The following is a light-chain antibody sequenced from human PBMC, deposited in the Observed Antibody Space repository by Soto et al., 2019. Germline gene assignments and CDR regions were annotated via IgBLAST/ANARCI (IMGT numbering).Light chain of an antibody. Sequence: EIVMTQSPATLSVSPGERATLSCRASQSVSGSLAWYQQKPGQAPRLLIYGASTRATGIPARFSGSGSGTEFTLTINSLQSEDFAVYYCQQYNDWPPWTFXQGTKVDIK. CDR2: GAS. J-gene: IGKJ1*01. CDR3: QQYNDWPPWT. CDR1: QSVSGS. V-gene: IGKV3-15*01.